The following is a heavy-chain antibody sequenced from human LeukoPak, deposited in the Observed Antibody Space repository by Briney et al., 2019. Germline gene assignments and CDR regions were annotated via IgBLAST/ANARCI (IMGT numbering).Heavy chain of an antibody. Sequence: GGSLRLSCAASGFTFSSYAMSWVRQAPGKGLEWVSAISGSGGSTYYADSVKGRFTISRDNSKNTLYLQMNSLRAEDTAVYCCAKSLPGGYDRSGYWYYFDYWGQGTLVTVSS. CDR1: GFTFSSYA. D-gene: IGHD3-22*01. V-gene: IGHV3-23*01. J-gene: IGHJ4*02. CDR2: ISGSGGST. CDR3: AKSLPGGYDRSGYWYYFDY.